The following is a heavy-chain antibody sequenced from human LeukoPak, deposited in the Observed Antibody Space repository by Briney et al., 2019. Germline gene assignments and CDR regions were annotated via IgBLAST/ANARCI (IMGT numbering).Heavy chain of an antibody. D-gene: IGHD1-14*01. CDR2: INHSGST. CDR3: ARGRMGL. V-gene: IGHV4-34*01. J-gene: IGHJ2*01. Sequence: SETLSLTCAVYGGSFSGYYWSWIRQPPGKGLEWTGEINHSGSTNYNPSLKSRVTISVDTSKNQFSLKLSSVTAADTAVYYCARGRMGLWGRGTLVTVSS. CDR1: GGSFSGYY.